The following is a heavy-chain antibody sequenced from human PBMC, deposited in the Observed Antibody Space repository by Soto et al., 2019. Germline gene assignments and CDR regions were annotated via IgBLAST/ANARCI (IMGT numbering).Heavy chain of an antibody. CDR1: GDTFTSYG. J-gene: IGHJ5*02. CDR2: ISAYNGNT. Sequence: QVQLVQSGAEVKKPGASVKVSCKASGDTFTSYGISWVRQAPGQGLEWMRWISAYNGNTNYAQKLQGRFTMTTDTSTSTAYMELRRLRSHDPSVYYCARDRSRLAMIVVVPFDPWGEGTLVTVSS. D-gene: IGHD3-22*01. CDR3: ARDRSRLAMIVVVPFDP. V-gene: IGHV1-18*01.